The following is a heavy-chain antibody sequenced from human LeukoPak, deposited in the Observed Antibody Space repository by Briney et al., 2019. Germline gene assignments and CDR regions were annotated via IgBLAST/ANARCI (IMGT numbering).Heavy chain of an antibody. CDR3: ARAVVPAAMPEDLGY. CDR1: GFTFSSYS. J-gene: IGHJ4*02. V-gene: IGHV3-48*04. D-gene: IGHD2-2*01. CDR2: ISSSSSTT. Sequence: PGGSLRLSCAASGFTFSSYSMNWVRQAPGKGLEWVSYISSSSSTTYYADSVKGRFTISRDNAKNSLYLQMNSLRAEDTAVYYCARAVVPAAMPEDLGYWGQGTLVTVSS.